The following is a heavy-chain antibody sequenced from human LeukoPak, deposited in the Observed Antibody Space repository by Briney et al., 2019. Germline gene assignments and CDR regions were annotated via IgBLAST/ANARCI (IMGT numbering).Heavy chain of an antibody. J-gene: IGHJ4*02. CDR2: ITSNRTTI. D-gene: IGHD6-19*01. CDR3: VNPVAGTVY. V-gene: IGHV3-48*03. Sequence: PGGALRLSCAASGVTFSSYVVNGGREAPGGGLARVSYITSNRTTIYHPDSLKSRFTTSREHATNSLYLQMNSLRAEDTAVYYCVNPVAGTVYWGQGTLVTVSS. CDR1: GVTFSSYV.